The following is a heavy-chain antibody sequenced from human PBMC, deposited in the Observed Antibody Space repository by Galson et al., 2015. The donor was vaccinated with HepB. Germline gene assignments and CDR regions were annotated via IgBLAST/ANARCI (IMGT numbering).Heavy chain of an antibody. CDR1: GYTFTSYG. J-gene: IGHJ6*02. CDR2: ISAYNGNT. CDR3: ARKWLRNYYYYGMDV. D-gene: IGHD5-12*01. Sequence: SVKVSCKASGYTFTSYGISWVRQAPGQGLEWMGWISAYNGNTNYAQKLQGRVTMTTDTSTSTAYMELRSLRSDDTAVYYCARKWLRNYYYYGMDVWGQGTTVTVSS. V-gene: IGHV1-18*04.